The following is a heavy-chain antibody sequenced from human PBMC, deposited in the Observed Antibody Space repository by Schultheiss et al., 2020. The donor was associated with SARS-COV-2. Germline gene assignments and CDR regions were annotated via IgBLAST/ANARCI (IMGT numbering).Heavy chain of an antibody. D-gene: IGHD6-13*01. CDR1: GGSFSGYY. J-gene: IGHJ5*02. CDR3: ARHGLLAAAGTCWFDP. V-gene: IGHV4-59*08. Sequence: SETLSLTCAVYGGSFSGYYWSWIRQPPGKGLEWIGYIYYSGSTYYNPSLKSLVTISVDTSKNQFSLKLSSVTAADTAVYYCARHGLLAAAGTCWFDPWGQGTLVTVSS. CDR2: IYYSGST.